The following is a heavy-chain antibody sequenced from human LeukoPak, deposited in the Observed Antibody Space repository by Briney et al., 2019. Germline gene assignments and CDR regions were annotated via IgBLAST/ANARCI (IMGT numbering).Heavy chain of an antibody. CDR2: IYSSGST. D-gene: IGHD2-2*01. CDR1: SGSISIYH. J-gene: IGHJ4*02. V-gene: IGHV4-59*08. CDR3: ARHAYCSSTGCYSFEY. Sequence: SETLSLTCSVSSGSISIYHGSWIRQPPGKGLEWIGHIYSSGSTNYNPSLKSRVTISVDTSRNQFSLKLTSVTAAATAVYYCARHAYCSSTGCYSFEYWGQGTLVTVSS.